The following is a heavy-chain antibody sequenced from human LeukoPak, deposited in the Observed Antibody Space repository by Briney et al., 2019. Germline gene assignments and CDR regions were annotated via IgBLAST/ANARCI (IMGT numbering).Heavy chain of an antibody. D-gene: IGHD3-10*01. CDR1: GFTFTTYW. V-gene: IGHV3-7*01. CDR2: INQDGTER. J-gene: IGHJ4*02. CDR3: AKVAKYYYGSETYYFFEH. Sequence: AGGSLRLSCAGSGFTFTTYWMSWVRQAPGKGLEWVANINQDGTERYYVDSVKGRFTISRDNAKKSLYLQMNSLRVEDTAVYYCAKVAKYYYGSETYYFFEHWGQGTPVTASS.